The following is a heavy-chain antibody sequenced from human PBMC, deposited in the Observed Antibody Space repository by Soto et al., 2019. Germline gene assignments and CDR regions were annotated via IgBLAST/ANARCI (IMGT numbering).Heavy chain of an antibody. J-gene: IGHJ2*01. CDR1: GYTLTMDA. CDR2: INAGNGNT. V-gene: IGHV1-3*05. CDR3: ARAPSWWYFDL. Sequence: QVQLVQSGAEEKKPGASVKVSCRASGYTLTMDAMHWVRQAPGQRLEWMGWINAGNGNTKYSQKFQGRVTITRDTSASTAYMELSSLRAEDTAVYYCARAPSWWYFDLWGRGTLVTVSS.